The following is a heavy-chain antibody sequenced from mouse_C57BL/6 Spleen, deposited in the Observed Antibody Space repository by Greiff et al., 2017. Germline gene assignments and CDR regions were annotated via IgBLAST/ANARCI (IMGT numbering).Heavy chain of an antibody. CDR3: ASGLLRDWYFDV. CDR2: IHPNSGST. V-gene: IGHV1-64*01. Sequence: QVQLQQSGAELVKPGASVKLSCKASGYTFTSYWMHWVKQRPGQGLEWIGMIHPNSGSTNYNEKFKSKATLTVDKSSSTAYMQLSSLTSEDSAVYYCASGLLRDWYFDVWGTGTTVTVSS. CDR1: GYTFTSYW. J-gene: IGHJ1*03. D-gene: IGHD1-1*01.